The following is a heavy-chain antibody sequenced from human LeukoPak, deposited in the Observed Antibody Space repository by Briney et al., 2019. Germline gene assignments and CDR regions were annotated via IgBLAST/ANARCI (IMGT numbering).Heavy chain of an antibody. CDR3: ASRGSPGYCSSTSCYVGDWLDP. Sequence: PSETLSLTCTVSGGSISSSSYYWGWIRQPPGKGLEWIGSIYYSGSTYYNPSLKSRVTISVDTSKNQFSLKLSSVTAADTAVYYCASRGSPGYCSSTSCYVGDWLDPWGQGTLVTVSS. CDR1: GGSISSSSYY. J-gene: IGHJ5*02. V-gene: IGHV4-39*01. D-gene: IGHD2-2*01. CDR2: IYYSGST.